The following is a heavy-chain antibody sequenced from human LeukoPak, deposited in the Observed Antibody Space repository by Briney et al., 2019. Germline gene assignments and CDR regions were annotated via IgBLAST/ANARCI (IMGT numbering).Heavy chain of an antibody. V-gene: IGHV3-21*01. D-gene: IGHD6-19*01. CDR3: ARSSSGCRPDNY. Sequence: GGSLRLSCAASGFTFSSYSMNWVRQAPGKGLEWVSSISSSSSYIYYADSVKGRFTISRDNAKNSLYLQMNGLRAEDTAVYYCARSSSGCRPDNYWGQGTPVTVSS. CDR1: GFTFSSYS. J-gene: IGHJ4*02. CDR2: ISSSSSYI.